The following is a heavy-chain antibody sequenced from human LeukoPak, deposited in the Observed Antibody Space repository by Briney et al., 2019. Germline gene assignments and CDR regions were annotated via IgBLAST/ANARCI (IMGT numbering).Heavy chain of an antibody. D-gene: IGHD3/OR15-3a*01. CDR2: DGTNI. CDR1: GFALKTSG. V-gene: IGHV3-33*01. Sequence: GRSLRLSCAASGFALKTSGMHWVRQAPGKGLEWVAIDGTNIYYRDSVKGRFTISRDNSKNTLYLQMNSLSGEDTAVYYCARDKDWYLDYWGQGTLVTVSS. CDR3: ARDKDWYLDY. J-gene: IGHJ4*02.